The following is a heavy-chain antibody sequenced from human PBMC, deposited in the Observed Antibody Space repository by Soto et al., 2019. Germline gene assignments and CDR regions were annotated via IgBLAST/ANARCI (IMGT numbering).Heavy chain of an antibody. V-gene: IGHV4-30-4*02. J-gene: IGHJ4*02. CDR3: ARANYDYGYFDS. D-gene: IGHD3-3*01. Sequence: SETLSLTCTVSGGSISSGDYYWSWIRQPPGKGLEWIGYIYYSGSTYYNPSLKSRVTISVDTSKNQFSLKLSSVTAADTAVYYRARANYDYGYFDSWGQGTLVT. CDR2: IYYSGST. CDR1: GGSISSGDYY.